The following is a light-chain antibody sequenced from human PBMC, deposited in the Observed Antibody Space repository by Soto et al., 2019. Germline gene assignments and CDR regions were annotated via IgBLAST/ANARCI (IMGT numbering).Light chain of an antibody. J-gene: IGKJ4*02. CDR3: QQLNSYPLP. Sequence: DIQLTQSPSFLSASVGDRVTITCRASQGISSYLAWYQQKPGKAPKLLIYAASTLQSGVPSRFSGSGSGTEFPLTNSSLQPEDFGTYYCQQLNSYPLPFGGGTKEEIK. CDR2: AAS. CDR1: QGISSY. V-gene: IGKV1-9*01.